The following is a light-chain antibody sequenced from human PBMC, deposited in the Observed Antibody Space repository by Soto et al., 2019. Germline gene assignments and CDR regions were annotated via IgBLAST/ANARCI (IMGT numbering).Light chain of an antibody. J-gene: IGLJ1*01. V-gene: IGLV2-14*01. CDR1: SSDIGAYNF. CDR2: EGT. CDR3: CSYTSSTTLYV. Sequence: QSAVTQPASVSGAPGPTITISCTGTSSDIGAYNFVSWYQQHPGKAPKVLIYEGTKRPSGVSNRFSGSKSGNTASLTISGLQAEDEADYYCCSYTSSTTLYVYGSGTKVTVL.